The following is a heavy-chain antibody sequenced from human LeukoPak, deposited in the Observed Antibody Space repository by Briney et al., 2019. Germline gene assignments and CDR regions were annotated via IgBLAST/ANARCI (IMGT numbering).Heavy chain of an antibody. CDR3: ASSVKGQLVHWFDP. CDR1: GFTFSSYS. CDR2: ISSSSSYI. D-gene: IGHD6-6*01. J-gene: IGHJ5*02. V-gene: IGHV3-21*01. Sequence: PGGSLRLSCAASGFTFSSYSMNWVRQAPGKGLEWVSSISSSSSYIYYADSVKGRFTISRDNAKNSLYLRMNSLRAEDTAVYYCASSVKGQLVHWFDPWGQGTLVTVSS.